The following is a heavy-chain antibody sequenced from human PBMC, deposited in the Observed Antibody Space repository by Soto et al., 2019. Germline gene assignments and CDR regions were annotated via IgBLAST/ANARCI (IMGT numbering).Heavy chain of an antibody. V-gene: IGHV1-18*01. CDR2: ISAYNGNT. CDR1: GYTPTNYD. D-gene: IGHD1-26*01. J-gene: IGHJ4*02. Sequence: QVPLVQSVPEVKKPGASVKVSCKTSGYTPTNYDIGWVRQAPGQGLEYMGWISAYNGNTNYARKLQDRVTLTTDTSTRTAYMELRSLQSDDTAIYYCARGLYRRGTYYAFDNWGQGTLVTVSS. CDR3: ARGLYRRGTYYAFDN.